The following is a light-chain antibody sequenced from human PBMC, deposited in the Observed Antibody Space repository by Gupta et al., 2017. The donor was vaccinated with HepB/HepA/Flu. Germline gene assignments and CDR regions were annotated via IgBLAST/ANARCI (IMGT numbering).Light chain of an antibody. CDR1: QGITNF. J-gene: IGKJ5*01. CDR2: AAS. V-gene: IGKV1-27*01. CDR3: LRYNRTPHT. Sequence: DIQMTQSPSSLSASVGDRVTITCRASQGITNFLAWYQQKPGKVPKLLIYAASTLQSGVPSRFSGSGSGTDFSLTISNLQPEDFATYYCLRYNRTPHTFGQGTRLEIK.